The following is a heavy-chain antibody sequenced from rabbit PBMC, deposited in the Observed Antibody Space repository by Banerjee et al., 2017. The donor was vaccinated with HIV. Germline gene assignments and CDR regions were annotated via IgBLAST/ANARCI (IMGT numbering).Heavy chain of an antibody. D-gene: IGHD7-1*01. CDR3: ARDLTGVTGWNFNL. Sequence: QEQLVESGGDLVKPGASLTLTCTASGFSFSSVYYMCWVRQAPGKGLEWVTSIYAGGSGSTYYANWAKGRFTISKISSTTVTLQMTSLTASDTATYFCARDLTGVTGWNFNLWGQGTLVTVS. CDR1: GFSFSSVYY. J-gene: IGHJ4*01. CDR2: IYAGGSGST. V-gene: IGHV1S45*01.